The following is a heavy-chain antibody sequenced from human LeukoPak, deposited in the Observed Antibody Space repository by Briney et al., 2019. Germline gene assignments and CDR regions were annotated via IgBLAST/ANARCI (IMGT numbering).Heavy chain of an antibody. CDR3: ASVTMTGLFYY. CDR2: IYTSGST. CDR1: GDSISSYY. D-gene: IGHD3-22*01. V-gene: IGHV4-4*07. Sequence: PSETLSLTCTVSGDSISSYYWSWIRQPAGKGLEWIGRIYTSGSTNYNPSLKSRVTMSVDTSKNQFSLKLSSVTATETDVYYCASVTMTGLFYYWGQGTLVTVSS. J-gene: IGHJ4*02.